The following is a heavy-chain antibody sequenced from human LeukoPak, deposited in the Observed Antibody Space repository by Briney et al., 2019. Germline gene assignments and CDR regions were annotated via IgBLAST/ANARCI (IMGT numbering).Heavy chain of an antibody. V-gene: IGHV5-51*01. CDR1: GYSFSDSW. D-gene: IGHD5-24*01. CDR3: ARHNSRDGYNYEIDY. Sequence: GESLKISCKGSGYSFSDSWIGWVRQMPGKGLEWMGIIYPGDSDTTYNPSFQGQVTISADKSISTAYLQWSSLKASDTAMYYCARHNSRDGYNYEIDYWGQGTLVSVSS. CDR2: IYPGDSDT. J-gene: IGHJ4*02.